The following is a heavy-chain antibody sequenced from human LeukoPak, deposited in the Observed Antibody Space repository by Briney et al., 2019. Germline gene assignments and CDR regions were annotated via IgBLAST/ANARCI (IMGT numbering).Heavy chain of an antibody. V-gene: IGHV3-74*01. CDR3: AREVGSGNSDRYFDY. J-gene: IGHJ4*02. Sequence: PGGSLRLSCAASGFTVSSSYMYWVRQAPGKGLEWVSRINSDGSSTSYADSVKGRFTISRDNAENTLYLQMNSLRAEDTAVYYCAREVGSGNSDRYFDYWGQGTLVTVSS. CDR2: INSDGSST. CDR1: GFTVSSSY. D-gene: IGHD3-10*01.